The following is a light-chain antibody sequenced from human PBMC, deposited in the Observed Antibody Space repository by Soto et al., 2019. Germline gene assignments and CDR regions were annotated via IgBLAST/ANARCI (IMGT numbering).Light chain of an antibody. V-gene: IGKV3-11*01. Sequence: EVVLTQSPATVSLSLGERATLSCRASQSISSSLAWYQQKPGQAPRLLIYDASTRATGFPARFSGSGSGTDFTLTIGSLEPEDFAVYYCQQRSEWPRTFGQGTKVDIK. J-gene: IGKJ1*01. CDR1: QSISSS. CDR3: QQRSEWPRT. CDR2: DAS.